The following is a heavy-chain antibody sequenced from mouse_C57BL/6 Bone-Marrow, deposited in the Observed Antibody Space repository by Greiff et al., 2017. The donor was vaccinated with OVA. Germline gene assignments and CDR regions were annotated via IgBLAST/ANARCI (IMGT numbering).Heavy chain of an antibody. CDR3: ARWNNDYAMDY. J-gene: IGHJ4*01. V-gene: IGHV1-59*01. D-gene: IGHD1-3*01. Sequence: QVQLQQPGAELVRPGTSVKLSCKASGYTFTSYWMHWVKQRPGQGLEWIGVIDPSDSYTNYNQKFKDKATLTVDKSSSTAYMQLSSLTSEDSAVYYCARWNNDYAMDYWGQGTSVTVSS. CDR2: IDPSDSYT. CDR1: GYTFTSYW.